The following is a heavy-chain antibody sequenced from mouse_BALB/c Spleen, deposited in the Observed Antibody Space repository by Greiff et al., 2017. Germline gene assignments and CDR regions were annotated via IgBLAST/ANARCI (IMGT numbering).Heavy chain of an antibody. D-gene: IGHD1-2*01. V-gene: IGHV1-7*01. J-gene: IGHJ4*01. CDR1: GYTFTSYW. Sequence: VMLVESGAELAKPGASVKMSCKASGYTFTSYWMHWVKQRPGQGLEWIGYINPSTGYTEYNQKFKDKATLTADKSSSTAYMQLSSLTSEDSAVYYCARETTADYWGQGTSVTVSS. CDR2: INPSTGYT. CDR3: ARETTADY.